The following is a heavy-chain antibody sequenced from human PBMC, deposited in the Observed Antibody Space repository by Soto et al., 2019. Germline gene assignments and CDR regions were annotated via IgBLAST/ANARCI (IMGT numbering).Heavy chain of an antibody. CDR1: GGSISSSSYY. CDR2: IYYSGST. V-gene: IGHV4-39*01. Sequence: QLQLQESGPGLVKPSETLSLTCTVSGGSISSSSYYWGWIRQPPGKGLEWIGSIYYSGSTYYNPSLKSRVTISVDTSKNQFSPKLSSVTAADTAVYYCARPLAAGTLGAFDYWGQGTLVTVSS. J-gene: IGHJ4*02. CDR3: ARPLAAGTLGAFDY. D-gene: IGHD6-13*01.